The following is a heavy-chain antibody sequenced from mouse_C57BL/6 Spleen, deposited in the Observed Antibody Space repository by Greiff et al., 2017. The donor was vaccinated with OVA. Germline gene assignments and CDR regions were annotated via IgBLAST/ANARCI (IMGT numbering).Heavy chain of an antibody. Sequence: VQLQESGAELVMPGASVKLSCKASGYTFTSYWMHWVKQRPGQGLEWIGEIDPSDSYTNYNQQFKGTSTLTVDKSSSTAYMQLRSLTSEDSAVYYCALLYYYAFAYWGQGTLVTVSA. CDR1: GYTFTSYW. CDR2: IDPSDSYT. J-gene: IGHJ3*01. V-gene: IGHV1-69*01. D-gene: IGHD1-1*01. CDR3: ALLYYYAFAY.